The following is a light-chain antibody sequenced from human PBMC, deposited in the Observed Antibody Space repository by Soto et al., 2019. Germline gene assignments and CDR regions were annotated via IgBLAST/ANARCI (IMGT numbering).Light chain of an antibody. Sequence: EIVLTQSPGTLSLSPGDRVTLSCRASQSFSSSSRYLAWYQQKAGQAPRLLIDGASSRATGIPDRFRGSGSGTDYTLTVTRLEPEEFAVYYCHQYATSPYTFGQGTRLEI. V-gene: IGKV3-20*01. J-gene: IGKJ2*01. CDR3: HQYATSPYT. CDR2: GAS. CDR1: QSFSSSSRY.